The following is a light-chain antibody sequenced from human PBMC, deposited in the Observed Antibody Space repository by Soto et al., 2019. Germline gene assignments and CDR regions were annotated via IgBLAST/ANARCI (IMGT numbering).Light chain of an antibody. V-gene: IGLV2-11*01. J-gene: IGLJ2*01. Sequence: QSALTQPRSVSGSPGQSVTISCTGTSSDVGGYNYVSWYQQHPGKAPKLMIYDVSKRPSGVPDRFSGSKSGNTASLTISGLQAEDEADYYCCPYAGSYTSVVFGGGTKVTVL. CDR1: SSDVGGYNY. CDR2: DVS. CDR3: CPYAGSYTSVV.